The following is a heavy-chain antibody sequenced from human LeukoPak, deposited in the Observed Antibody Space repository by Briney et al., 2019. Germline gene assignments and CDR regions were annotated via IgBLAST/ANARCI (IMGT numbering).Heavy chain of an antibody. Sequence: PGGSLRLSCGASGFTFNNYWMSWVRQGPGPGLGWVGNIKEDGSEKYYVDSVKGRFTISRDNAKRTLYLQMKNLGAEDTAVYSCAAAPNYYYFDYWGRGTLVTVSS. V-gene: IGHV3-7*01. CDR3: AAAPNYYYFDY. D-gene: IGHD5-24*01. CDR2: IKEDGSEK. CDR1: GFTFNNYW. J-gene: IGHJ4*02.